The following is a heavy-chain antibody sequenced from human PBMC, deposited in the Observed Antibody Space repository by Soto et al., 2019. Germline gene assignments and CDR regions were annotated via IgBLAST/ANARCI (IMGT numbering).Heavy chain of an antibody. Sequence: PSETMSLTCAVYGGSFSGYYLSWIRQNTGKGLEWIGEINHSGSTNYNPSLKSRVTISVDTSKNQFSLKLSSVTAADTAVYYCARVREPLTGGPWFDPWGQGTLVTVSS. CDR2: INHSGST. CDR3: ARVREPLTGGPWFDP. D-gene: IGHD1-26*01. CDR1: GGSFSGYY. J-gene: IGHJ5*02. V-gene: IGHV4-34*01.